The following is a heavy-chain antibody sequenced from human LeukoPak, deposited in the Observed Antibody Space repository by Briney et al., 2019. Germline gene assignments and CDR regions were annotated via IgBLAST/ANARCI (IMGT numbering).Heavy chain of an antibody. J-gene: IGHJ6*02. CDR2: INHSGST. CDR1: GGSFSGYY. V-gene: IGHV4-34*01. D-gene: IGHD6-13*01. Sequence: PSETLSLTCAVYGGSFSGYYWSWIRQPPGKGLEWIGEINHSGSTNYNPSLKSRVTISVDTSKNQFSLKLSSVTAADTAVYYCARGGVRLVPASYYYYYYGMDVWGQGTTVTVSS. CDR3: ARGGVRLVPASYYYYYYGMDV.